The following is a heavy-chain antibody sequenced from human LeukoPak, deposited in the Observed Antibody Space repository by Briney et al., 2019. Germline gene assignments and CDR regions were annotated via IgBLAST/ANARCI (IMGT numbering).Heavy chain of an antibody. CDR2: INHSGST. CDR3: ARRGSSSWYDY. V-gene: IGHV4-34*01. J-gene: IGHJ4*02. D-gene: IGHD6-13*01. Sequence: SETLSLTCAVSGVSFSGYYWSWIRQPPGKGLEWVGEINHSGSTNYNPSLKRGVTISVDMSKNKFSMKLSSVMAADTAVDYCARRGSSSWYDYWGQGTVVTVSS. CDR1: GVSFSGYY.